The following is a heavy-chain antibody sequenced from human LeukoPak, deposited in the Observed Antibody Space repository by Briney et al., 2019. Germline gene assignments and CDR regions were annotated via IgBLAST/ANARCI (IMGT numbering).Heavy chain of an antibody. D-gene: IGHD6-6*01. V-gene: IGHV1-69*06. CDR1: GGTFSSYA. J-gene: IGHJ3*02. Sequence: ASVKVSCKASGGTFSSYAISWVRQAPGQGLEWMGGIIPIFGTANYAQKFQGRVTITADKSTSTAYMELSSLRSEDTAVYYCASKGGPIAARPVAFDIWGQGTMVTVSS. CDR2: IIPIFGTA. CDR3: ASKGGPIAARPVAFDI.